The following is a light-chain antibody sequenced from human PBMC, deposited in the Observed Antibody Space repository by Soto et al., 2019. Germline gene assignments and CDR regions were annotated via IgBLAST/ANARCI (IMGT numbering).Light chain of an antibody. V-gene: IGKV3-11*01. CDR1: QSVSSY. CDR2: DAS. J-gene: IGKJ3*01. CDR3: QQLGT. Sequence: EIVLTQSPATLSLSPVARASLSCRASQSVSSYLAWYQQKPGQAPRLLIYDASNRATGIPARFSGSGSGTDFTLTISSLEPEDFAVYYCQQLGTFGPGTKVDIK.